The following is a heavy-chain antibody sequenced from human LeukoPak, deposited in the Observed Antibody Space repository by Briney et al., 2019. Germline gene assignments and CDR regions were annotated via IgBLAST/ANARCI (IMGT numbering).Heavy chain of an antibody. V-gene: IGHV4-39*07. CDR1: GGSISSGSHY. D-gene: IGHD3-9*01. CDR2: IFYNGNT. Sequence: SETLSLTCIVSGGSISSGSHYWGWIRQPPGKGLERIGGIFYNGNTYFNPSLKSRVTISVDTSENQFSLKLSSVAAADTAVYYCARESGYYDLLTTYYYFDSWGQGALVTVSS. CDR3: ARESGYYDLLTTYYYFDS. J-gene: IGHJ4*02.